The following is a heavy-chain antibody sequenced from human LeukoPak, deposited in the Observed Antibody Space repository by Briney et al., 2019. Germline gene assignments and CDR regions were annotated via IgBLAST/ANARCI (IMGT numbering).Heavy chain of an antibody. J-gene: IGHJ3*02. CDR2: INPSGGST. Sequence: ASVKVSCKASGYTFTGYYMHWVRQAPGQGLEWMGIINPSGGSTSYAQKFQGRVTMTRDMSTSTVYMELSSLRSEDTAVYYCARDRTDYYDSSGPDAFDIWGQGTMVTVSS. CDR3: ARDRTDYYDSSGPDAFDI. CDR1: GYTFTGYY. V-gene: IGHV1-46*01. D-gene: IGHD3-22*01.